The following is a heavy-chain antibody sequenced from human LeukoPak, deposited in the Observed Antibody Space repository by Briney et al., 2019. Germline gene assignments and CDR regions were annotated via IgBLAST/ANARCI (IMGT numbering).Heavy chain of an antibody. CDR1: GFTFSSYG. CDR2: ISNDGSTK. J-gene: IGHJ4*02. CDR3: AKGRSSYLMDYIFDF. Sequence: PGGSLRLSCAASGFTFSSYGMHWVRQAPGKGLEWVAVISNDGSTKKYADSVKGRFTISRDNSKNTLYVQMNSLRADDAAVYYCAKGRSSYLMDYIFDFWGQGTLVTVSS. V-gene: IGHV3-30*18. D-gene: IGHD3-16*02.